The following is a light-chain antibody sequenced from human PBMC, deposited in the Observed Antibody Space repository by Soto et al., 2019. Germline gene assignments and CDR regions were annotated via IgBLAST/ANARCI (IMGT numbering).Light chain of an antibody. CDR2: WAS. J-gene: IGKJ3*01. CDR1: QSLLYYSNNNNY. V-gene: IGKV4-1*01. Sequence: DIVMTQSPDSLAVSLGERATINCKSNQSLLYYSNNNNYLGWYQQKPGQSPRLLIYWASNREVGVPDRFSGSWSGTDFTLTINSLQAADVAVYYCQQYYGIPFTLGPGKKVHIK. CDR3: QQYYGIPFT.